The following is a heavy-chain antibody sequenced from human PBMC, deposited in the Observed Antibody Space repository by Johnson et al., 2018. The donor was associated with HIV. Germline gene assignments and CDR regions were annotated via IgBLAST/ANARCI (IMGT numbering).Heavy chain of an antibody. CDR2: IRYDGTNK. J-gene: IGHJ3*02. V-gene: IGHV3-30*02. Sequence: QVQLVESGGGVVQRGGSLRLSCVASGFTFSSYGMHWVRQAPGKGLEWVAFIRYDGTNKYYGDSVKGRFTVSRDNSKNTVYVDMNSLRPEDTAAYYCATIAAHGAAFDIWGQGTVVTVSS. CDR3: ATIAAHGAAFDI. D-gene: IGHD6-25*01. CDR1: GFTFSSYG.